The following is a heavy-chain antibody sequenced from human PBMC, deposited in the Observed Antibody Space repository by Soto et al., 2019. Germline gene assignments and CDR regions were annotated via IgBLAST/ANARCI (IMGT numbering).Heavy chain of an antibody. V-gene: IGHV3-66*01. Sequence: EVQLVESGGGLVQPGGSLRLSCAASGFTVSSNYMSWVRQAPGKGLEWVSVIYSGGSTYYADSVKGRFTISRDNSKNTLYLQMNTLRAEDTAVYYCASWFLAAAYWYFDLWGRGTLVTVSS. CDR3: ASWFLAAAYWYFDL. CDR2: IYSGGST. CDR1: GFTVSSNY. J-gene: IGHJ2*01. D-gene: IGHD6-13*01.